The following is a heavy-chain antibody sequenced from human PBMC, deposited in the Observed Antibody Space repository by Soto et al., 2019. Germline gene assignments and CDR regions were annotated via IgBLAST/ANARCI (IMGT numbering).Heavy chain of an antibody. D-gene: IGHD6-19*01. CDR3: ARSSRVDY. CDR1: GGSFSGYY. V-gene: IGHV4-34*01. J-gene: IGHJ4*02. Sequence: QVQLQQWGAGLLKPSETLSLTCAVYGGSFSGYYWSWIRQPPGKGLEWIGEINHSGNTNYNPSLTSRVTISVDTSKSQFSLKLTSVTAADTAVYYCARSSRVDYWGQGTLVTVSS. CDR2: INHSGNT.